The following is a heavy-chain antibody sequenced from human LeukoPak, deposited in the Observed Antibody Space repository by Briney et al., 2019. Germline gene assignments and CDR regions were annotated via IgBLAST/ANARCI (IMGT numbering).Heavy chain of an antibody. CDR1: GGTFSSYA. D-gene: IGHD6-13*01. CDR2: IIPIFGTA. V-gene: IGHV1-69*05. J-gene: IGHJ4*02. CDR3: ARDGIAAAGFGY. Sequence: ASVKVSCKASGGTFSSYAIGWVRQAPGQGLEWMGRIIPIFGTANYAQKFQGRVTITTDESTSTAYMELSSLRSEDTAVYYCARDGIAAAGFGYWGQGTLVTVSS.